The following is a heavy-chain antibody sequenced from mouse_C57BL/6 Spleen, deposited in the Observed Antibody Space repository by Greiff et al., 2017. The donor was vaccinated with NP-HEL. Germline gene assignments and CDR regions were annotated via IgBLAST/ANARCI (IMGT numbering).Heavy chain of an antibody. CDR1: GYTFTSYW. D-gene: IGHD3-2*02. Sequence: QVQLQQPGAELVMPGASVKLSCKASGYTFTSYWMHWVKQRPGQGLEWIGEIDPSDSYTNYNQKFKGKSTLTVEKSSSTAYMQLSSLTSEDSAVDDCARSEDSSGYVWFDYWGQGTTLTVSS. CDR3: ARSEDSSGYVWFDY. J-gene: IGHJ2*01. CDR2: IDPSDSYT. V-gene: IGHV1-69*01.